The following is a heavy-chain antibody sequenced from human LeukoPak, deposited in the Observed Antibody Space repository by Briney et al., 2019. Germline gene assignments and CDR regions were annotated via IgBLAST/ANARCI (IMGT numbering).Heavy chain of an antibody. J-gene: IGHJ4*02. D-gene: IGHD3-10*01. CDR1: GFTFSSYW. CDR2: IKQDGSEK. Sequence: PGGSLRLSCAASGFTFSSYWMSWVRQAPGKGLEWVANIKQDGSEKYYVDSVKGRFTISRDNAKNSLYLQMNSLRAEDTAVNYCAREGYYYGSGSDYWGQGTLVTVSS. CDR3: AREGYYYGSGSDY. V-gene: IGHV3-7*01.